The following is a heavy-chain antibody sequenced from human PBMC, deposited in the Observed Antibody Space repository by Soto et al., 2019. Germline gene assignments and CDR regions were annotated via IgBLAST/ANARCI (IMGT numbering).Heavy chain of an antibody. CDR1: GFSLSTSGVG. V-gene: IGHV2-5*02. Sequence: SGPTLVNPTQTLTLTCTFSGFSLSTSGVGVGWIRQPPGKALEWLALIYWDDDKRYSPSLKSRLTITKDTSKNQVVLTMTNMDPVDTATYYCAHRFGGPNCSSTSCQNSPYYYYYYMDVWGKGTTVTVSS. D-gene: IGHD2-2*01. J-gene: IGHJ6*03. CDR2: IYWDDDK. CDR3: AHRFGGPNCSSTSCQNSPYYYYYYMDV.